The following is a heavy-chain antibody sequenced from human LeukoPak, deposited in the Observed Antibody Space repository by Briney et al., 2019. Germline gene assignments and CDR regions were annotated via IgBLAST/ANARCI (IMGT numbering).Heavy chain of an antibody. CDR1: GFTFSDYY. J-gene: IGHJ4*02. V-gene: IGHV3-11*04. D-gene: IGHD3-22*01. Sequence: GGSLRLSCAASGFTFSDYYMSWIRQAPGKGLEWVSYISSSGSTIYYADSVKGRFTISRDNAKNSLYLQMSSLRAEDTAVYYCAKDYYDSSGYYLDYWGQGTLVTVSS. CDR2: ISSSGSTI. CDR3: AKDYYDSSGYYLDY.